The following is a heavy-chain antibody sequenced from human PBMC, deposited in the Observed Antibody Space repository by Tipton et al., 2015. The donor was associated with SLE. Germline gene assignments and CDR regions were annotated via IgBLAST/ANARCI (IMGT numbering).Heavy chain of an antibody. D-gene: IGHD3-3*01. CDR3: ASGGGIRFFEWDYYYMDV. CDR2: IYYSGST. Sequence: TLSLTCTVPGGSISSYYWSWSRQPPGKGLEWIGYIYYSGSTNYNPSLKSRVTISVDTSKNQFSLKLSSVTAADTAVYYCASGGGIRFFEWDYYYMDVWGKGTTVTVSS. J-gene: IGHJ6*03. CDR1: GGSISSYY. V-gene: IGHV4-59*07.